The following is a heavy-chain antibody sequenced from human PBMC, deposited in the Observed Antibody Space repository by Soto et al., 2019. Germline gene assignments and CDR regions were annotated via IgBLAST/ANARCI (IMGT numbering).Heavy chain of an antibody. CDR1: GGSFSGYY. Sequence: QVQLQRWGAGLLKPSETLSLTCAVYGGSFSGYYWSWIRQPPGKGLEWIGEINHSGSTNYNPSLKSRVTISVDTSKNQFSLKLSSVTAADTAVYYCARGIRYSSSWYNWGQGTLVTVSS. J-gene: IGHJ4*02. CDR2: INHSGST. CDR3: ARGIRYSSSWYN. V-gene: IGHV4-34*01. D-gene: IGHD6-13*01.